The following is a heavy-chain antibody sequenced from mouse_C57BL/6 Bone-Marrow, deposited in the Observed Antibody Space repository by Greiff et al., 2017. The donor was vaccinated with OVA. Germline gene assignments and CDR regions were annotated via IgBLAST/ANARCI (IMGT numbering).Heavy chain of an antibody. CDR1: GYTFTSYW. CDR2: INPGSGCT. J-gene: IGHJ3*01. D-gene: IGHD1-1*01. CDR3: ASGGSSYVWFAY. Sequence: VQLQQSGAELVKPGASVKLSCKASGYTFTSYWMHWVKQRPGQGLEWIGYINPGSGCTNYNQKFKGKATLTADKSSSTAYMQLSSLTYEDSAVYYCASGGSSYVWFAYWGQGTPVTVSA. V-gene: IGHV1-7*01.